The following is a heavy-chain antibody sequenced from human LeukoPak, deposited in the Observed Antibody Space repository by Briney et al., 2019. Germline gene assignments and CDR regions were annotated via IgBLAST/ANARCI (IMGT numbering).Heavy chain of an antibody. CDR1: GFTFDGYA. CDR3: ARDRDPGYYDTNGYRRVNAFDI. D-gene: IGHD3-22*01. J-gene: IGHJ3*02. Sequence: GGSLRLSCAASGFTFDGYAMHWVRQAPGKGLEWISYLTTSGSTKYYADSVKGRFTISRDNAKNSLFLQMNSLRAEDTAVYYCARDRDPGYYDTNGYRRVNAFDIWGQGTMVTVSS. CDR2: LTTSGSTK. V-gene: IGHV3-48*03.